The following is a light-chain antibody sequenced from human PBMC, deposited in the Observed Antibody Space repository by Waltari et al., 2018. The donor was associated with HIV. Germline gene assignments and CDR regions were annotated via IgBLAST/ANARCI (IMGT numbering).Light chain of an antibody. J-gene: IGKJ2*01. CDR3: QQHYTTPYT. V-gene: IGKV4-1*01. CDR1: QSVLYSSNNKNY. CDR2: WAS. Sequence: DIVMTQSPDSLALSLGERATINCKPKQSVLYSSNNKNYLAWYQQKSGQRPKLLVYWASTRESGVPDRFSGSGSGTDFTLTISSLQAEDVAVYFCQQHYTTPYTFGQGTKLEIK.